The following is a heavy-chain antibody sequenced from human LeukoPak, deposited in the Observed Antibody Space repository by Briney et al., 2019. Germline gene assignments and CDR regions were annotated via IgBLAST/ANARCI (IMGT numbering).Heavy chain of an antibody. J-gene: IGHJ4*02. CDR3: SKDHGSAYYRAPRH. CDR1: GYIFTNYY. Sequence: ASVKVSCKASGYIFTNYYMHWVRQAPGQGLEWMGTINPSGGSTTYAQKFQGRVTMTRDTSTSTIYMELSSLRSEDTAVYYGSKDHGSAYYRAPRHWGQGTLVTVSS. CDR2: INPSGGST. V-gene: IGHV1-46*01. D-gene: IGHD3-10*01.